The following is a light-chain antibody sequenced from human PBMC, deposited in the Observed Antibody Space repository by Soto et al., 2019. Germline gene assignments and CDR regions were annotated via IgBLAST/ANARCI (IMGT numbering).Light chain of an antibody. CDR3: HQFGSSPPAFT. Sequence: ESMLTQSPGTLSLSPGERATLSCRASQSVSTRYLAWYQQKPGQAPRLLTYGASIRATGIPDRFSGSGSGTDFPLTISRLEPEDFAVYYCHQFGSSPPAFTFGQGTKLEI. CDR2: GAS. CDR1: QSVSTRY. J-gene: IGKJ2*01. V-gene: IGKV3-20*01.